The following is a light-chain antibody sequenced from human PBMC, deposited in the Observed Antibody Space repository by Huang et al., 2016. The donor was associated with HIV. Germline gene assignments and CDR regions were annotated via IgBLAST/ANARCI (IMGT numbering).Light chain of an antibody. V-gene: IGKV2-30*01. Sequence: DVVMTQFPLSLPVTLGQSASIFCRSSQSLVSSDGDTYLNWFQQRPGRSPRRLLYQVAKRDSGVPDRFSGSGSGTHFTLRINTVEAEDVAVYYCMQGTHWPGTFGQGTKMEI. J-gene: IGKJ1*01. CDR2: QVA. CDR3: MQGTHWPGT. CDR1: QSLVSSDGDTY.